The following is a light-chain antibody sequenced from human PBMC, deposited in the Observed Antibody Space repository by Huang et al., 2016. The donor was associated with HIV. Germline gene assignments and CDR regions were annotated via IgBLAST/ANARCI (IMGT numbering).Light chain of an antibody. V-gene: IGKV3-15*01. Sequence: EIVLTQSPATLSVSPGERATLSCRASQSVNNYLAWYQQKHGQAPRLLIYGASTRATGVPARFSGSGAGTEFTLTISGLQSEDFAVYYCQQYSGGYSFGQGTKVDIK. CDR1: QSVNNY. CDR2: GAS. J-gene: IGKJ2*03. CDR3: QQYSGGYS.